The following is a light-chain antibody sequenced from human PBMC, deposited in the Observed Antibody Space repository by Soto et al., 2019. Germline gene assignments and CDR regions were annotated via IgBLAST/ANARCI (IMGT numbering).Light chain of an antibody. V-gene: IGLV2-11*01. CDR2: DVT. CDR3: CSFAGRYSYV. CDR1: SSDVGRYDY. Sequence: QSALPQPRSVSGSPGQSFTISCTGTSSDVGRYDYVSWYQQYPGEAPKLIIYDVTERPSGVPDRFSGSKSGNTASLTISGLRAEDEAAYSCCSFAGRYSYVFGSGTKVTVL. J-gene: IGLJ1*01.